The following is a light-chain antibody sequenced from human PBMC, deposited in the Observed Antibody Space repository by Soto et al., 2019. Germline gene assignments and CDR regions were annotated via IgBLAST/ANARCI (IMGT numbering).Light chain of an antibody. J-gene: IGLJ3*02. V-gene: IGLV2-14*01. CDR2: DVS. CDR1: SSDVGGYNY. CDR3: SSYTRSSTV. Sequence: QSALTQPASGSGSPGQQITISCTGTSSDVGGYNYVSWYQQHPGKAHKLMIYDVSNRPSGVSNRVSGAKSGNTDALTISGLQSENEADSYCSSYTRSSTVFGGGTKLTVL.